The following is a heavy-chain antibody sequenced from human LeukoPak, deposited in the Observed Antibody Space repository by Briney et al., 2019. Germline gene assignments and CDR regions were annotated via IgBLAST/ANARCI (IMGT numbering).Heavy chain of an antibody. CDR1: VFTLSGSA. D-gene: IGHD4-23*01. J-gene: IGHJ4*02. V-gene: IGHV3-73*01. CDR2: IRSKTNSYAT. CDR3: SRHMDPAYGDNKLFDY. Sequence: GGSLKLSCAASVFTLSGSAMHWVRQASGKGREWVRRIRSKTNSYATECAASVKGRFTISRDDSKNTAYVQLNSLNTEDTAVYYCSRHMDPAYGDNKLFDYWGLGTLVSV.